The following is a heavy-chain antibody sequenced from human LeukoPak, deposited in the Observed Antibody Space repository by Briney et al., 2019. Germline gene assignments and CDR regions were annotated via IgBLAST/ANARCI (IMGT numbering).Heavy chain of an antibody. V-gene: IGHV3-74*01. CDR3: ASCSGVSCYANAFDI. D-gene: IGHD2-15*01. J-gene: IGHJ3*02. CDR1: GFTFSSYW. CDR2: INSDGSST. Sequence: GGSLRLSCAASGFTFSSYWMHWVRQAPGKGLVWVSRINSDGSSTSYADSVKGRFTISRDNSKNTLYLQMNSLRAEDTAVYYCASCSGVSCYANAFDIWGLGTMVTVSS.